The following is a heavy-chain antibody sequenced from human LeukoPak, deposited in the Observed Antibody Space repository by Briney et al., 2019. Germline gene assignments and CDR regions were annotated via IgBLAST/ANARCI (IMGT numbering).Heavy chain of an antibody. D-gene: IGHD2-2*02. CDR1: GGTFSSYA. J-gene: IGHJ6*04. CDR3: ARSLPPYCSSTSCYTYYYYYGMDV. V-gene: IGHV1-69*01. Sequence: GSSVKVSCKASGGTFSSYAISWVRQAPGQGLEWMGGIIPIFGTANYAQKFQGRVTITADESTSTAYMELRSLRSEDTAVYYCARSLPPYCSSTSCYTYYYYYGMDVWGKGTTVTVSS. CDR2: IIPIFGTA.